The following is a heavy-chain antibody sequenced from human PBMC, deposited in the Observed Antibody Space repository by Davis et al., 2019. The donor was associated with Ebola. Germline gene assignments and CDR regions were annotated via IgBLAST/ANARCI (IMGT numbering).Heavy chain of an antibody. Sequence: PGGSLRLSCAASGFTFSSYWMSWVRQAPGKGLEWVANIKQDGSEKYYVDSVKGRFTISRDNAKNSLYLQMNSLRAEDTAVYYCARVRWLQGIYFDYWGQGTLVTVSS. V-gene: IGHV3-7*01. J-gene: IGHJ4*02. CDR1: GFTFSSYW. CDR3: ARVRWLQGIYFDY. D-gene: IGHD5-24*01. CDR2: IKQDGSEK.